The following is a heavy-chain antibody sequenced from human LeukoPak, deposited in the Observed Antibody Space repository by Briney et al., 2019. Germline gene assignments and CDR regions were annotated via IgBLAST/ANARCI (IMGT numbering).Heavy chain of an antibody. CDR2: IYSDGGT. J-gene: IGHJ4*02. CDR1: GFTVSDSY. D-gene: IGHD5-18*01. V-gene: IGHV3-53*03. Sequence: GGSLRLSCAASGFTVSDSYMTWVRQPPGKGLEWVSLIYSDGGTFYADSVKGRFTISRDNSKNTLYLQMSSLRAEDTAVYYCARGGGYRYGCKYWAQGTLVTVSS. CDR3: ARGGGYRYGCKY.